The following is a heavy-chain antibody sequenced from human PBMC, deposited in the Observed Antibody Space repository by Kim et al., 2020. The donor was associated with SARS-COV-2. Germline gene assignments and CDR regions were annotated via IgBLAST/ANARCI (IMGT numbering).Heavy chain of an antibody. J-gene: IGHJ4*02. Sequence: GGSLRLSCGPSGFIFSDYGMHWVRQAPGKGLEWVAVIYNDGRKQYYADSVKGRFSISRDTSKNTAWLQMNSLRVEDSAVYYCARDLRSGSQDYWGQGTLVIVSS. CDR1: GFIFSDYG. CDR2: IYNDGRKQ. D-gene: IGHD3-3*01. CDR3: ARDLRSGSQDY. V-gene: IGHV3-33*01.